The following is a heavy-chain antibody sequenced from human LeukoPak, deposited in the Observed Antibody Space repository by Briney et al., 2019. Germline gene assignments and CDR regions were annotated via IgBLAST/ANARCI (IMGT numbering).Heavy chain of an antibody. Sequence: SETLSLTCTVSGGSISSYYWSWIRQPPGKGLEWIGYIYNNGRTNYNPSLKSRVTISVDTSKNQFSLRLTSVTAEDTAVYYCARDPGSSGYWYFDLWGRGTLVTVSS. V-gene: IGHV4-59*01. CDR1: GGSISSYY. J-gene: IGHJ2*01. D-gene: IGHD6-19*01. CDR2: IYNNGRT. CDR3: ARDPGSSGYWYFDL.